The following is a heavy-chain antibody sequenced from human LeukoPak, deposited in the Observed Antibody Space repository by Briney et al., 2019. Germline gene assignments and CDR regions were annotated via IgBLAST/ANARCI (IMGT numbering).Heavy chain of an antibody. D-gene: IGHD3-22*01. CDR1: GFTFSSYS. CDR2: ISSSSSTI. J-gene: IGHJ3*02. CDR3: ARDPRYYDSSGYYSDAFDI. V-gene: IGHV3-48*02. Sequence: GGSLRLSCAASGFTFSSYSMNWVRQAPGNGLEWVSYISSSSSTIYYADSVKGRFTISRDNAKNSLYLQMNSLRDEDTAVYYCARDPRYYDSSGYYSDAFDIWGQGTMVTVSS.